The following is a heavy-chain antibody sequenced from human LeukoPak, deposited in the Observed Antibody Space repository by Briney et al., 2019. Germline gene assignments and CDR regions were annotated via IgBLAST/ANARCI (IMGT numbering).Heavy chain of an antibody. CDR2: ISAYNGNT. CDR3: ARYLGGSSAFDI. CDR1: GYTFTSYG. J-gene: IGHJ3*02. D-gene: IGHD2-15*01. V-gene: IGHV1-18*04. Sequence: ASVKVSCKASGYTFTSYGLSWVRQAPGQGLEWMGWISAYNGNTNYAQKLQGRVTMTTDTSTSTAFMELRSLRSDDTAAYYCARYLGGSSAFDIWGQGTMATVSS.